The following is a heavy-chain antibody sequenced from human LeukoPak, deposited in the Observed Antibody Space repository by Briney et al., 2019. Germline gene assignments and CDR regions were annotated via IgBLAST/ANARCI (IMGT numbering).Heavy chain of an antibody. J-gene: IGHJ4*02. CDR3: AGLPPTNYYDSSGYYDFDY. Sequence: PGGSLRLSCAASGFTFSSYAMHWVRQAPGKGLEWVAVISYDGSNKYYADSVKGRFAISRGNSKNTLYLQMNSLRAEDTAVYYCAGLPPTNYYDSSGYYDFDYWGQGTLVTVSS. CDR1: GFTFSSYA. D-gene: IGHD3-22*01. CDR2: ISYDGSNK. V-gene: IGHV3-30*09.